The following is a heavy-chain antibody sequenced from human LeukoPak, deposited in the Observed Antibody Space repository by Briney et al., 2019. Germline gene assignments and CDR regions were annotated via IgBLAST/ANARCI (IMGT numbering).Heavy chain of an antibody. Sequence: ASVKVSCKASGYTFTSYGISWVRQAPGQGLEWMGWISAYNGNTNYAQKLQGRVTMTTDTSTSTAYMELRSLGSDDTAVYYCARDSSLNIAAAGTFDYWGQGTLVTVSS. D-gene: IGHD6-13*01. CDR2: ISAYNGNT. V-gene: IGHV1-18*01. J-gene: IGHJ4*02. CDR3: ARDSSLNIAAAGTFDY. CDR1: GYTFTSYG.